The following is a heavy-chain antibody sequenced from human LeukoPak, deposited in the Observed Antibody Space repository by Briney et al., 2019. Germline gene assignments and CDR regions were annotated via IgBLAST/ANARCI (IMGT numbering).Heavy chain of an antibody. D-gene: IGHD5-12*01. CDR3: ARHHYVYSGPDS. CDR2: IYHSGST. Sequence: KPSETLSLTCNVSGASVSNSDYYWGWIRQPPGKGLEWIGRIYHSGSTYYKPSLKSRVTISMDMSENQFSLQLTSVTAADTAVYYRARHHYVYSGPDSLGQGTLVTVSS. J-gene: IGHJ4*02. CDR1: GASVSNSDYY. V-gene: IGHV4-39*01.